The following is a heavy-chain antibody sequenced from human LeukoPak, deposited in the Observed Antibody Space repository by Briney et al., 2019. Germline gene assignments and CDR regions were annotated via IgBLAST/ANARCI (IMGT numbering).Heavy chain of an antibody. CDR3: NTFNWNSPFDY. J-gene: IGHJ4*02. CDR2: IRSKTSGGTT. D-gene: IGHD1-20*01. V-gene: IGHV3-15*01. CDR1: GFTFSDAW. Sequence: GGSLRLSCTASGFTFSDAWVTWVRHAPGKGLEWVGRIRSKTSGGTTDYAAPVNGRFTISRDDSKNTIFLQMNSLKTEDTAVYYCNTFNWNSPFDYWGQGTLVTVSS.